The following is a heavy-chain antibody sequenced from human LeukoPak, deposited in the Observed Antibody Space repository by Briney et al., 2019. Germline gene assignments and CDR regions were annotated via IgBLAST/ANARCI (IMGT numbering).Heavy chain of an antibody. CDR1: GFTFSSYW. V-gene: IGHV3-74*01. J-gene: IGHJ4*02. CDR2: INTDGSST. Sequence: GGSLRLSCAASGFTFSSYWMHWVRQAPGKGLVWFSRINTDGSSTSYADSVKGRFTISRDNAKNTLYLQMNSLRAEDTAVYYCARDRDSSGWSGGFDYWGQGTLVTVSS. CDR3: ARDRDSSGWSGGFDY. D-gene: IGHD6-19*01.